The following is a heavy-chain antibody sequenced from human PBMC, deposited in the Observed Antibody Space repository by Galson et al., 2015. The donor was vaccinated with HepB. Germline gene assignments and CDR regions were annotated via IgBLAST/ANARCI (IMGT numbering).Heavy chain of an antibody. CDR3: TWHNLEPIFGL. CDR2: IISKRGGGTT. CDR1: GFTFSDAW. Sequence: SLRLSCAASGFTFSDAWMSWVRQAPGKGLEWVARIISKRGGGTTDYAAPVKGRFTISRDDSKNTLYLQMSSLDTEDTAVYFCTWHNLEPIFGLWGQGTLVTVSS. J-gene: IGHJ4*02. D-gene: IGHD3-9*01. V-gene: IGHV3-15*01.